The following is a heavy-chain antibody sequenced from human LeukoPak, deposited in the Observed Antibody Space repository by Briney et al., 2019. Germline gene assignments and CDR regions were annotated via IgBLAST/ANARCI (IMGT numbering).Heavy chain of an antibody. D-gene: IGHD3-10*01. CDR2: IYYSGST. V-gene: IGHV4-59*01. CDR1: GGSFSGYY. J-gene: IGHJ5*02. Sequence: SETLSLTCAVYGGSFSGYYWSWIRQPPGKGLEWIGYIYYSGSTNYNPSLKSRVTISVDTSKNQFSLKLSSVTAADTAVYYCASTAPSITMVRGANWFDPWGQGTLVTVSS. CDR3: ASTAPSITMVRGANWFDP.